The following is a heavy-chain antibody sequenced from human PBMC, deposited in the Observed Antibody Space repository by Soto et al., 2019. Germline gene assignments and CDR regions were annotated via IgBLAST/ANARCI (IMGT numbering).Heavy chain of an antibody. Sequence: ASVKVSCKASGYTFTSYGISWVRQAPGQGLEWMGWISAYNGNTNYAQKLQGRVTMTTDTSTSTAYMELRSLRSDDTAVYYCARDSASTDSSGYMVDYWGQGTLVTVSS. D-gene: IGHD3-22*01. J-gene: IGHJ4*02. CDR3: ARDSASTDSSGYMVDY. V-gene: IGHV1-18*04. CDR1: GYTFTSYG. CDR2: ISAYNGNT.